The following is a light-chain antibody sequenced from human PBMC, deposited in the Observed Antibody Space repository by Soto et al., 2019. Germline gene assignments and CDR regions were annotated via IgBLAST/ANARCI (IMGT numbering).Light chain of an antibody. CDR2: GAS. CDR1: QSVSIN. Sequence: EILMRQSPATLSVSPGERATLSCRASQSVSINLAWYQQKPGQPPRLLIYGASTRATDVPARFSGSGSGTEFTLIISSLQSEDSAFYYCQQDKNSPTFGQGTKLEIK. V-gene: IGKV3-15*01. J-gene: IGKJ2*01. CDR3: QQDKNSPT.